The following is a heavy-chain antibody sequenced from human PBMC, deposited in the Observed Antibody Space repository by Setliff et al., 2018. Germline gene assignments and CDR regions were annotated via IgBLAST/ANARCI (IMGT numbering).Heavy chain of an antibody. CDR1: GGSITSGSFY. Sequence: SETLSLTCTVSGGSITSGSFYWSWIRQPAGKRLEWIGRIHASGSPSYNPSLESRVTISLDTSTNQFSLKLSSVTAADTAVYYCTRERYFDWFFEYWGQGALVTVSS. J-gene: IGHJ4*02. CDR3: TRERYFDWFFEY. D-gene: IGHD3-9*01. CDR2: IHASGSP. V-gene: IGHV4-61*02.